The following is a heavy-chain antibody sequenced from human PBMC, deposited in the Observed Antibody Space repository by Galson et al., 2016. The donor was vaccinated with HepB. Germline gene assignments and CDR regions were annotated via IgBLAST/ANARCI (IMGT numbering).Heavy chain of an antibody. V-gene: IGHV4-34*01. Sequence: ETLSLTCGVYGASISGYSWSWIRQPPGKGLDWIGEINPSGGTNPNPSLKSPVTISVDTSKNQFSLKLKSVNAADTAVYYCARGSSNWPAGAFDIWGPGTVLTVSS. D-gene: IGHD6-13*01. CDR2: INPSGGT. J-gene: IGHJ3*02. CDR1: GASISGYS. CDR3: ARGSSNWPAGAFDI.